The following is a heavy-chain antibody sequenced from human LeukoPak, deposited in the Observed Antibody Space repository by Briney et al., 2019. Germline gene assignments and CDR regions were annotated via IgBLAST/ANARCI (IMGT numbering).Heavy chain of an antibody. CDR3: ASMDV. Sequence: PSETLSLTCAVPGYSISSGYYWGWIRPPPGKGLEWIGSIYHSGSTYYNPSLKSRVTISVDTSKNQFSLKLSSVTAADTAVYYCASMDVWGKGTTVTVSS. CDR2: IYHSGST. CDR1: GYSISSGYY. V-gene: IGHV4-38-2*01. J-gene: IGHJ6*03.